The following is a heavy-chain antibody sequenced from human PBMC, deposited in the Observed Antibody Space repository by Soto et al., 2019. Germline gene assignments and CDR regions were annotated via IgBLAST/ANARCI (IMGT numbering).Heavy chain of an antibody. Sequence: GGSMRLSCAASGFTFSNYAVSWVRQAPGKGLEWVSAIAISSGTTFYAESVRGRFAISRDNSQNTLYLQMNSLRADDTAVYFCARGLSGSAYFDPWGQGTLVTVSS. V-gene: IGHV3-23*01. CDR3: ARGLSGSAYFDP. D-gene: IGHD3-22*01. J-gene: IGHJ5*02. CDR2: IAISSGTT. CDR1: GFTFSNYA.